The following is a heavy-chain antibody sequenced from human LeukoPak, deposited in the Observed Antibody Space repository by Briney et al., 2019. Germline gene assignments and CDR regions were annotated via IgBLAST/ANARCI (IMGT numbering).Heavy chain of an antibody. Sequence: SETLSLTCAVYDGSFSGYYWSWIRQPPGKGLEWIGEINHSGRPNYNASLKSRVTISEDTSKNQFSLKLSSVTAADTAVYYCASGRSSSGWYPNPNFDYWGQGTLVTVSS. J-gene: IGHJ4*02. V-gene: IGHV4-34*01. CDR1: DGSFSGYY. CDR2: INHSGRP. D-gene: IGHD6-19*01. CDR3: ASGRSSSGWYPNPNFDY.